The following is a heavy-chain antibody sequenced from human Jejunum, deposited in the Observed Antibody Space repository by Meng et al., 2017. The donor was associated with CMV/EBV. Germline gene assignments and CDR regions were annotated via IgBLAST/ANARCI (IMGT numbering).Heavy chain of an antibody. CDR1: GGSLTGSY. J-gene: IGHJ4*02. Sequence: AVFGGSLTGSYWSWIRQSPEKGLEWIGEISHTGSTNYNPSLRSRVLLSVGTSTNQISLKLRSLTAADTALYFCARGQDEYKLGNNWGQGTLVTVSS. V-gene: IGHV4-34*01. CDR3: ARGQDEYKLGNN. D-gene: IGHD2/OR15-2a*01. CDR2: ISHTGST.